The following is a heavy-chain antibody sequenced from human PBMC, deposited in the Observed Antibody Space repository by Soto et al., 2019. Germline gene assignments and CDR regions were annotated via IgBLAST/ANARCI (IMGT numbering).Heavy chain of an antibody. J-gene: IGHJ6*02. CDR1: RYTFTGYY. Sequence: SVKVSCKATRYTFTGYYMHWGRQAPVQGLEWMGWINPNSGGTNYAQKFQGRVTMTRDTSISTAYMELSRLRSDDTAVYYCARDLGGDRFLEWLWGGMDVWGQGTTVTVSS. D-gene: IGHD3-3*01. V-gene: IGHV1-2*02. CDR3: ARDLGGDRFLEWLWGGMDV. CDR2: INPNSGGT.